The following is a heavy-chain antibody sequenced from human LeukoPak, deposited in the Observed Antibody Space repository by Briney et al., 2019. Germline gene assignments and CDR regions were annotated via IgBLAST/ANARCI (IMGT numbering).Heavy chain of an antibody. CDR3: ARDKSLQDV. V-gene: IGHV3-21*01. CDR1: GFTFTSYS. CDR2: ISSSSSYI. Sequence: GGSLRLSCAASGFTFTSYSMNWARQAPGKGLEWVSSISSSSSYIYYADSVKGRFTISRDNAKNSLYLQMNSLRAEDTAVYYCARDKSLQDVWGKGTTVTVSS. J-gene: IGHJ6*04.